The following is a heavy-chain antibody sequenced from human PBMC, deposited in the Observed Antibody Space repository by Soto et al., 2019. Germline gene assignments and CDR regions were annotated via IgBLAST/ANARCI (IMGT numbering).Heavy chain of an antibody. V-gene: IGHV4-34*01. CDR3: ARGLSSSATFYHYYGMDV. J-gene: IGHJ6*02. CDR2: INHSGST. Sequence: QVQLQQWGAGLLKPSETLSLTCAVYGGSFRGYHWSWIRQPPGKGLEWIGEINHSGSTNYNPSLKCRVIISLETAKHQCALILTSVTAADTAVYYCARGLSSSATFYHYYGMDVWGQGTTGTVSS. CDR1: GGSFRGYH. D-gene: IGHD6-6*01.